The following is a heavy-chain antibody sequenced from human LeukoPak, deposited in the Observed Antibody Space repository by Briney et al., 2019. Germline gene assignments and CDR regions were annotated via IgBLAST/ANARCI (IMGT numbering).Heavy chain of an antibody. CDR3: ARDRTYCSSTSCFIKAQYYYMDV. Sequence: GGSLRLPCAASGLTFSSYGMHWVRQAPGKGLEWVAFIRSDGSNKYYADSLKGRFTISRDNSKNTLYLQMNSLRAEDTAVYYCARDRTYCSSTSCFIKAQYYYMDVWGKGTTVTVSS. CDR2: IRSDGSNK. J-gene: IGHJ6*03. D-gene: IGHD2-2*01. CDR1: GLTFSSYG. V-gene: IGHV3-30*02.